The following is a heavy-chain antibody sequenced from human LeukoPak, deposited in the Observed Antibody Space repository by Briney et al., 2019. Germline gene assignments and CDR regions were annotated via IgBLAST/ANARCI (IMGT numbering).Heavy chain of an antibody. CDR2: ISSSSSYI. D-gene: IGHD2-2*01. Sequence: GGSLRVSCAASGFTFSSYSMNWVRQAPGKGLEWVSSISSSSSYIYYADSVKGRFTISRDNSKNTLYLQMNSLRVDDTAVYYCARGSCSNIRCHDAFDIWGQGTMVTVSS. CDR3: ARGSCSNIRCHDAFDI. CDR1: GFTFSSYS. J-gene: IGHJ3*02. V-gene: IGHV3-21*04.